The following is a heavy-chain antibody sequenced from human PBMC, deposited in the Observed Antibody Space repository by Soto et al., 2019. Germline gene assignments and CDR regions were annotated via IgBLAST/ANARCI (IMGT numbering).Heavy chain of an antibody. CDR1: GYTFTSCG. D-gene: IGHD3-9*01. V-gene: IGHV1-18*04. CDR2: ISAYNGNT. Sequence: ASVKVSCKASGYTFTSCGISWVRQAPGQGLEWMGWISAYNGNTNYAQKLQGRVTMTTDTSTSTAYMELRSLRSDDTAVYYCASSILTGPNYYYYGMDVWGQGTTVTVSS. J-gene: IGHJ6*02. CDR3: ASSILTGPNYYYYGMDV.